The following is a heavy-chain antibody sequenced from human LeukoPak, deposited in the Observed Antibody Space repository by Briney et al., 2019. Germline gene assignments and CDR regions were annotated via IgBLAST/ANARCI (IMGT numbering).Heavy chain of an antibody. CDR2: INSDGSST. Sequence: GGSLRLSCAASGFTFSSYWMHWVRQAPGKGLVWVSRINSDGSSTSYADSVKGRFTISRDNAKNTPYLQMNSLRAEDTAVYYCARGGAMYNWNLFDYWGQGTLVTVSS. D-gene: IGHD1-20*01. J-gene: IGHJ4*02. CDR1: GFTFSSYW. V-gene: IGHV3-74*01. CDR3: ARGGAMYNWNLFDY.